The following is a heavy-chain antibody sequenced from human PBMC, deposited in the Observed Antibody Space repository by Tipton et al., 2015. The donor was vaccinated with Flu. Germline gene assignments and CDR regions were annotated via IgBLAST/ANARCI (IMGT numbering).Heavy chain of an antibody. Sequence: VQLVQSGGGLVQPGGSLRLSCAASGFTFSNYWMSWVRQAPGKGLEWVANIKQDGSEKYYVDSVKGRFTISRDNAKNSLYLQMNSPRAEDTGVYYCARDSDYYASSVLFDYWGQGTLVTVSS. J-gene: IGHJ4*02. CDR2: IKQDGSEK. V-gene: IGHV3-7*01. CDR1: GFTFSNYW. CDR3: ARDSDYYASSVLFDY. D-gene: IGHD3-22*01.